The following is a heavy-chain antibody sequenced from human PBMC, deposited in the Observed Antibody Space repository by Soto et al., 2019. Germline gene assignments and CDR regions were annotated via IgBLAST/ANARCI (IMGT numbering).Heavy chain of an antibody. CDR2: ISGSGGST. D-gene: IGHD6-13*01. CDR3: ARDAKYSISSIFDY. Sequence: TASGFTFSSYAMSWVRQAPGKGLEWVSAISGSGGSTYYADSVKGRFTISRDNSNNTVYLQMNSLRAEDTAVYYCARDAKYSISSIFDYWGQGTMVTVSS. V-gene: IGHV3-23*01. J-gene: IGHJ4*02. CDR1: GFTFSSYA.